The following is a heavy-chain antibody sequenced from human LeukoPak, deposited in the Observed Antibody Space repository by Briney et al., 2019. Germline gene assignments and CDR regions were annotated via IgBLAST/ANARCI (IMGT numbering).Heavy chain of an antibody. CDR1: GGSISSYY. Sequence: SETLSLTCTVSGGSISSYYWSWIRQPPGKGLEWIGYIYYSGSTNYNPSLKSRVTISVDTSKNQFSLKLSSVTAADTAVYYCAKQSGSYGWFDPWGQGTLVTVSS. CDR2: IYYSGST. D-gene: IGHD1-26*01. V-gene: IGHV4-59*01. J-gene: IGHJ5*02. CDR3: AKQSGSYGWFDP.